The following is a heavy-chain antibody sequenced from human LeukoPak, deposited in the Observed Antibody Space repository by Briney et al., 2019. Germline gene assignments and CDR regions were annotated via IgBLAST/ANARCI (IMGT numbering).Heavy chain of an antibody. J-gene: IGHJ4*02. CDR3: ARDPVGGSTIFDY. CDR1: GDSVSSNSDA. D-gene: IGHD1-26*01. V-gene: IGHV6-1*01. CDR2: TYYRSKWYY. Sequence: SQTLSLTCAISGDSVSSNSDAWNWIRQSPSRGLEWLGRTYYRSKWYYDYAVAVKSRISINPDTSRNQFSLQLSSVTPEDTAVYYCARDPVGGSTIFDYWGQGTLVTVSS.